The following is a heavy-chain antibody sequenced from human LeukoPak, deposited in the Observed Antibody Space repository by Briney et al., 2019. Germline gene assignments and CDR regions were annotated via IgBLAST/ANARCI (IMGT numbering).Heavy chain of an antibody. CDR3: ARDPSSSWYFDY. J-gene: IGHJ4*02. D-gene: IGHD6-13*01. Sequence: AGGSLRLSCAASGFTFSSYAMHWVRQAPGKGLEWVAVISYDGSNKYYADSVKGRFTISRDNSKNTLYLQMNSLRAEDTAVYYCARDPSSSWYFDYWGQGTLVTASS. CDR1: GFTFSSYA. V-gene: IGHV3-30*04. CDR2: ISYDGSNK.